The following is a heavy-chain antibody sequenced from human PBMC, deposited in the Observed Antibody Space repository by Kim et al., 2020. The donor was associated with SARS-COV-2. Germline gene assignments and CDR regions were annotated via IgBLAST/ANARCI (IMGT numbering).Heavy chain of an antibody. CDR3: ARLCGDLARPFYY. D-gene: IGHD4-17*01. Sequence: SETLSLTCTVSGDSISSSSYYWGWIRQPPGKGLEWIASIYYSGSTYYNPSLRSRVTISVDTSKNQFSLKLSSVTAADTAVYYCARLCGDLARPFYYCGQ. CDR2: IYYSGST. CDR1: GDSISSSSYY. V-gene: IGHV4-39*07. J-gene: IGHJ4*02.